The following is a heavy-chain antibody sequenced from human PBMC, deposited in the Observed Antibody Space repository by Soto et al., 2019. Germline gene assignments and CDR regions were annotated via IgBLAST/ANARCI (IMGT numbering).Heavy chain of an antibody. J-gene: IGHJ3*02. CDR1: GFTFSSYS. D-gene: IGHD3-10*01. CDR3: ARDPLFNYYYGWGSFGAFDI. V-gene: IGHV3-21*01. CDR2: ISRSSTYI. Sequence: EVQLVESGGGLVKPGGSLRLSCAASGFTFSSYSMNWVRQAPGKGLEWVSFISRSSTYIFYAESVKGRFTVSRDNAQNSLYLQMNSLRAEDTAVYYCARDPLFNYYYGWGSFGAFDIWGQGTMVTVSS.